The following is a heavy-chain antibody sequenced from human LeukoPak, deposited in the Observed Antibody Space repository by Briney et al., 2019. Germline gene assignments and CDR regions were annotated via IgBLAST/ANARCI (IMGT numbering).Heavy chain of an antibody. V-gene: IGHV4-31*03. CDR2: IYYSGST. CDR3: ARRAYSYGDFDY. Sequence: PSETLSLTCTVSGGSISSGGYYWSWIRQHPGKGLEWIGYIYYSGSTYYNPSLKSRVTISVDTSKNQSSLKLSSVTAADTAVYYCARRAYSYGDFDYWGQGTLVTVSS. CDR1: GGSISSGGYY. J-gene: IGHJ4*02. D-gene: IGHD5-18*01.